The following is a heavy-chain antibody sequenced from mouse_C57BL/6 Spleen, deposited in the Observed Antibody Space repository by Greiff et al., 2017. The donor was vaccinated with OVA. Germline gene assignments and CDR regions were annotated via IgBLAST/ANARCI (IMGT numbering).Heavy chain of an antibody. CDR3: ARDYSNYLDY. CDR1: GFTFSSYA. CDR2: ISDGGSYT. D-gene: IGHD2-5*01. J-gene: IGHJ2*01. V-gene: IGHV5-4*01. Sequence: EVKVVESGGGLVKPGGSLKLSCAASGFTFSSYAMSWVRQTPEKRLEWVATISDGGSYTYYPDNVKGRFTISRDNAKNNLYLQMSHLKSEDTAMYYCARDYSNYLDYWGQGTTLTVSS.